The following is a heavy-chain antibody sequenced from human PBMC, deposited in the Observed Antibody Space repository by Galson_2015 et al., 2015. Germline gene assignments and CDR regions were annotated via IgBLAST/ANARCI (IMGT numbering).Heavy chain of an antibody. Sequence: SLRLSCAASGFTFSSYAMHWVRQAPGKGLEWVAVISYDGSNKYYADSVKGRFTISRDNSKNTLYLQMNSLRAEDTAVYYCARGDRGHQTTIFGVVIIEPGGDYWGQGTLVTVSS. CDR2: ISYDGSNK. D-gene: IGHD3-3*01. CDR3: ARGDRGHQTTIFGVVIIEPGGDY. J-gene: IGHJ4*02. CDR1: GFTFSSYA. V-gene: IGHV3-30-3*01.